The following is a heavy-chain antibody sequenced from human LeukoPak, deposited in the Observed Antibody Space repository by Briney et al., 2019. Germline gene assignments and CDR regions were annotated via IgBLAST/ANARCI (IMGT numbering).Heavy chain of an antibody. J-gene: IGHJ6*01. D-gene: IGHD3-3*01. V-gene: IGHV4-4*09. Sequence: SETLSLIYSVCGGHIKSYYWSGTRKPPGKGLVWRGYMYTCGCTNYSPAGKSRLTISVHAHNNHFSLKLSSVTPADTAVYYCGRHDPTYHDYRSGLSLAMDLWGKGTTVTVSS. CDR1: GGHIKSYY. CDR3: GRHDPTYHDYRSGLSLAMDL. CDR2: MYTCGCT.